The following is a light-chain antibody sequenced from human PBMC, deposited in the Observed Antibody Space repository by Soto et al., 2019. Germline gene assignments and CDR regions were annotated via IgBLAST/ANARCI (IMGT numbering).Light chain of an antibody. V-gene: IGLV2-23*01. CDR1: TNDVGTYNL. CDR2: EGF. CDR3: SSYAGSTTYV. J-gene: IGLJ1*01. Sequence: QSVRAQPASVSGSPGQSITLSCTGTTNDVGTYNLVSWYQQHPGKPPKLMIYEGFKRPSGVSNRFSGSKSGNTASLTISGLQAEDEADYYCSSYAGSTTYVFGTGTKVTVL.